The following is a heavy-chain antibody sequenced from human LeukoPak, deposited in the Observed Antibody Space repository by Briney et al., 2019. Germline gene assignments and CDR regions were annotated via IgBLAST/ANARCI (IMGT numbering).Heavy chain of an antibody. V-gene: IGHV4-34*01. CDR3: ARHPSGRYYWYFDL. CDR1: GGSFSGYY. D-gene: IGHD1-26*01. CDR2: INHSGST. Sequence: SETLSLTCAVYGGSFSGYYWSWIRQPPGKGLEWIGEINHSGSTNYNPSLKSRVTISVDTSKNQFSLKLSSVTAADTAVYYCARHPSGRYYWYFDLWGRGTLVTVSS. J-gene: IGHJ2*01.